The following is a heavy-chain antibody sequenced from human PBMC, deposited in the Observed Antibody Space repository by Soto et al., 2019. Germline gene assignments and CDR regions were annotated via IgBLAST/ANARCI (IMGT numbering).Heavy chain of an antibody. CDR2: IYYSGST. D-gene: IGHD2-21*02. Sequence: QVQLQESGPGLVKPSQTLSLTCTVSGGSISSGGYYWSWIRQHPGKGLEWIGYIYYSGSTYYNPSLKRRVTIXXDXSXXQFSLKLSSVTAADTAVYYCARDPLAYCGGDCSPDWGQGTLVTVSS. V-gene: IGHV4-31*03. CDR1: GGSISSGGYY. J-gene: IGHJ4*02. CDR3: ARDPLAYCGGDCSPD.